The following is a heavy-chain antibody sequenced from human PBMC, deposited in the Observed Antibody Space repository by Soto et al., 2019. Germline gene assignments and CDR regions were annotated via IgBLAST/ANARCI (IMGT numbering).Heavy chain of an antibody. CDR3: ARQSGGWSGYDLRGWFDP. D-gene: IGHD5-12*01. V-gene: IGHV1-2*02. CDR2: INPNSGGT. J-gene: IGHJ5*02. CDR1: GYTFTGYY. Sequence: ASVKVSCKASGYTFTGYYMHWVRQAPGQGLEWMGWINPNSGGTNYAQKFQGRVTMTRDTSISTAYMELSRLRSDDTAVYYCARQSGGWSGYDLRGWFDPWGQGTLVTVSS.